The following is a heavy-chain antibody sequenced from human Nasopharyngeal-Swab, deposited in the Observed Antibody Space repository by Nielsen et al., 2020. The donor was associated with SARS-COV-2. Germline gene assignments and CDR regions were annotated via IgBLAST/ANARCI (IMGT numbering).Heavy chain of an antibody. J-gene: IGHJ6*02. D-gene: IGHD6-13*01. CDR3: TYSSSWYFYGMDV. CDR2: VSHGGGT. V-gene: IGHV4-34*03. CDR1: GGSFSGHQ. Sequence: QSLSRTGAVVGGSFSGHQWSWVRQPPGKGLEWIGEVSHGGGTNYNPSLKSRVTISVDTSKNQFSLKLSSVTAADTAVYYCTYSSSWYFYGMDVWGQGTTVTVSS.